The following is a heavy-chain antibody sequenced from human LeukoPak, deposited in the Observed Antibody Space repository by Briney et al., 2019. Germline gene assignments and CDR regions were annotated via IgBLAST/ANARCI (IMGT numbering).Heavy chain of an antibody. D-gene: IGHD6-13*01. V-gene: IGHV5-51*01. J-gene: IGHJ5*02. Sequence: GESLKISCKGSGYSFTSYWIGWVRQMPGEGLERMGIIYPGDSDTRYSPSFQGQVTISADKSISTAYLQWSSLKASDTAMYYCARGSSSWYGGGNWFDPWGQGTLVTVSS. CDR3: ARGSSSWYGGGNWFDP. CDR1: GYSFTSYW. CDR2: IYPGDSDT.